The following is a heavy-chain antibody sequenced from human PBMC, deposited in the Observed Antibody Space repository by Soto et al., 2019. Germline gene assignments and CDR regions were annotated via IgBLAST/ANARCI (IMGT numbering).Heavy chain of an antibody. CDR1: GGSISSYY. V-gene: IGHV4-59*01. J-gene: IGHJ4*02. CDR3: ASHPIAVAGRGLFDY. D-gene: IGHD6-19*01. Sequence: SETLSLTCTVSGGSISSYYWSWIRQPPGKGLEWIGYIYYSGSTNYNPSLKSRVTISVDTSKNQFSLKLSSVTAADTAVYYCASHPIAVAGRGLFDYWGQGTLVTVSS. CDR2: IYYSGST.